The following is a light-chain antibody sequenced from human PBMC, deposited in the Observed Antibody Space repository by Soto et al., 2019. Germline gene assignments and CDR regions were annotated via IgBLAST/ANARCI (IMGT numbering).Light chain of an antibody. CDR3: QQYDNVPPNT. CDR2: DAS. Sequence: DLQVTQSPSSLSASVGDSITITCQTSHDISNFLNWYQQKPGKVPKLLIYDASKLEAGVPSRFSGSGSGKDFTFTITSLQAEDFATYYSQQYDNVPPNTFGQGTELEIK. V-gene: IGKV1-33*01. J-gene: IGKJ2*01. CDR1: HDISNF.